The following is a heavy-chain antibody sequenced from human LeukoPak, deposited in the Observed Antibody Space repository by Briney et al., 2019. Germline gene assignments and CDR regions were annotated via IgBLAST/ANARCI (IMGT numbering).Heavy chain of an antibody. CDR2: IYSGGST. V-gene: IGHV3-53*04. Sequence: GGSPRLSCAASGFTVSSNYMSWVRQAPGKGLEWVSVIYSGGSTYYADSVKGRFTISRHNSKNTLYLQMNSLRAEDTAVYYCARVGATMGGVYNWFDPWGQGTLVTVSS. CDR3: ARVGATMGGVYNWFDP. D-gene: IGHD1-26*01. J-gene: IGHJ5*02. CDR1: GFTVSSNY.